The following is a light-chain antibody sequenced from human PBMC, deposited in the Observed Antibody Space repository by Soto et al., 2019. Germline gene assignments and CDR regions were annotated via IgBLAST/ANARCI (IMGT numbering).Light chain of an antibody. CDR3: QHCNTWPTILT. Sequence: EIVMTQSPATLSVSPGERATLSCWASQSVSSSLAWYQQKPGQAPRLLIYAASTRATGIPARFSGSGSGTEFTLTISSLQSEDFAVYSCQHCNTWPTILTLGPGTKVDIK. CDR1: QSVSSS. J-gene: IGKJ3*01. CDR2: AAS. V-gene: IGKV3D-15*01.